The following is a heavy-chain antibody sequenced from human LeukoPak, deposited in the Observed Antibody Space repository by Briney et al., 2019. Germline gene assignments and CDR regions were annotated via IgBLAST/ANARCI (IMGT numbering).Heavy chain of an antibody. D-gene: IGHD3-16*01. Sequence: SETLSLTCAVYGGSFSGYYWSWIRQPPGKGLEWIGEINHSGSTNYNPSLKSRVTISVDTSKNQFPLKLSSVTAADTAVYYCARVRWGQNYFDYWGQGTLVTVSS. CDR3: ARVRWGQNYFDY. V-gene: IGHV4-34*01. J-gene: IGHJ4*02. CDR1: GGSFSGYY. CDR2: INHSGST.